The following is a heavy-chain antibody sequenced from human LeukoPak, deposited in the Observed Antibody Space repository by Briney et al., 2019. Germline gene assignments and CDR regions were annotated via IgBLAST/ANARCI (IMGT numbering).Heavy chain of an antibody. V-gene: IGHV3-33*01. D-gene: IGHD2-2*02. CDR2: IWYDGSNK. CDR1: GFTFSSYG. Sequence: PGGSLRLSCAASGFTFSSYGMHWVRQAPGKGLEWVAVIWYDGSNKYYADSVKGRFTISRDNSKDTLYLQMNSLRAEDTAVYYCAREAIHRAFDIWGQGTMVTVSS. CDR3: AREAIHRAFDI. J-gene: IGHJ3*02.